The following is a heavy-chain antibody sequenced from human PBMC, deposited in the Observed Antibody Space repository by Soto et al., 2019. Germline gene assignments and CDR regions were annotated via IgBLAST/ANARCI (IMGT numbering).Heavy chain of an antibody. CDR1: GFTFSSYG. Sequence: GGSLRLSWAASGFTFSSYGLHWIRQAPGKGLEWVELIWFDGTNKFYAGSVKGRFTISRDNSKNTLLLQMNRLRVEDTAVYFCTRVRSSGPKVDAFDVWGQGTMVTVSS. CDR3: TRVRSSGPKVDAFDV. V-gene: IGHV3-33*01. CDR2: IWFDGTNK. D-gene: IGHD3-22*01. J-gene: IGHJ3*01.